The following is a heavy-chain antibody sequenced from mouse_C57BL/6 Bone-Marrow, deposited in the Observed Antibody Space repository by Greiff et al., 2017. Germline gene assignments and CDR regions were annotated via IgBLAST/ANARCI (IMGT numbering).Heavy chain of an antibody. CDR1: GYSFTSYY. CDR3: ARDYHYCGSSYEGFAY. V-gene: IGHV1-66*01. CDR2: IYPGSGNT. Sequence: QVQLQQSGPELVKPGASVKISCKASGYSFTSYYINWVKQRPGQGLEWIGWIYPGSGNTKYNEKFKGKATLTADTSSSTAYMQLSSLTSEDSAVYYCARDYHYCGSSYEGFAYWGQGTLVTVSA. J-gene: IGHJ3*01. D-gene: IGHD1-1*01.